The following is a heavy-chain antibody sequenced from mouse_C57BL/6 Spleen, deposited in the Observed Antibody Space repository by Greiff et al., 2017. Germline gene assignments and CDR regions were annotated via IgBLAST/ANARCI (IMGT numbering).Heavy chain of an antibody. D-gene: IGHD1-1*01. CDR3: ARRSCTTVVATDY. CDR1: GYSFTGYY. J-gene: IGHJ2*01. Sequence: VHVQQSGPELVKPGASVKISCKASGYSFTGYYMNWVKQSPEKSLEWIGEINPSTGGTTYNQKFKAKATLTADKSSSTAYMQLKSLTSEDSAVYDCARRSCTTVVATDYWGQGTTLTVSA. CDR2: INPSTGGT. V-gene: IGHV1-42*01.